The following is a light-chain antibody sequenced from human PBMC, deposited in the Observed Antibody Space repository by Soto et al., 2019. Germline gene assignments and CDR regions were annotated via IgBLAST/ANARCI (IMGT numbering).Light chain of an antibody. V-gene: IGLV2-8*01. Sequence: QSALTQPPSASGSPGQSGNISCTGTSSDVGGYNYVSWYQQQPGKDPKLMIYEVTKRPSWVPDRFSGSKSGNTASLTVSGLKAEDDAEYFCCSHAVDNTYVFGTGTKLTVL. J-gene: IGLJ1*01. CDR1: SSDVGGYNY. CDR3: CSHAVDNTYV. CDR2: EVT.